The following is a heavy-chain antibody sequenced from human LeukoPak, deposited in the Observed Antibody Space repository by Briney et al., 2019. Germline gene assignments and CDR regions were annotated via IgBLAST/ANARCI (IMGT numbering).Heavy chain of an antibody. J-gene: IGHJ4*02. D-gene: IGHD3-22*01. CDR3: ARGSTSRYYYDRSGYYRGAVDQ. CDR1: GYTFTSYG. CDR2: ISGYNSNT. V-gene: IGHV1-18*01. Sequence: GASVKVSCKASGYTFTSYGISWVRQAPGQGLEWMGWISGYNSNTNYAQKFQGRVTMTTDTSTSTAYMELRSLRSDDTAVYYCARGSTSRYYYDRSGYYRGAVDQWGQGTLVTVSS.